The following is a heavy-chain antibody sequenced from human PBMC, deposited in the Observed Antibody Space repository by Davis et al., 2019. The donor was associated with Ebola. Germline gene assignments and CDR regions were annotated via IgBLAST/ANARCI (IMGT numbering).Heavy chain of an antibody. CDR3: ARDHYDSSGYGFDI. CDR2: ISSSSSTI. CDR1: GFTFSSYS. D-gene: IGHD3-22*01. V-gene: IGHV3-48*02. Sequence: PGGSLRLSCAASGFTFSSYSMNWVRHAPWKGLEWVSYISSSSSTIYYADSVKCRFTISRDNAKNSLYLQMNSLRDEDTAVYYCARDHYDSSGYGFDIWGQGTMVTVSS. J-gene: IGHJ3*02.